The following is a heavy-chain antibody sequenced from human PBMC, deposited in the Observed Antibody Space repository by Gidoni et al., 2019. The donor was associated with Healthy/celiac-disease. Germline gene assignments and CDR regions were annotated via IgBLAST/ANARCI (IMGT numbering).Heavy chain of an antibody. CDR3: ARSVAGQYNY. D-gene: IGHD6-19*01. Sequence: EVQLVESGGGLIQPGGSLRLSCAASGFTFSSNYMSWVRQAPGKVLEWFSVIYSGGSTYYSDSVKGRFTISRDNSKNTLYLQMNSLRAEDTAVYYCARSVAGQYNYWGQGTLVTVSS. CDR2: IYSGGST. J-gene: IGHJ4*02. V-gene: IGHV3-53*01. CDR1: GFTFSSNY.